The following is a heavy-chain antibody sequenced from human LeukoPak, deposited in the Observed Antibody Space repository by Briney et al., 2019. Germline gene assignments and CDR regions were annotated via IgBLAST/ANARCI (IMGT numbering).Heavy chain of an antibody. V-gene: IGHV3-21*01. J-gene: IGHJ3*02. CDR1: GCTFSSYS. D-gene: IGHD6-19*01. CDR2: ISSSSSYI. Sequence: GGSLRLSCAASGCTFSSYSMDWVLQAPGKGLEWVSSISSSSSYIYYADSVKGRFTISRDNAKNSLHLQINSLRAEDTAVYYCARDSFSSGWYLGAFDIWGQGTMVTVSS. CDR3: ARDSFSSGWYLGAFDI.